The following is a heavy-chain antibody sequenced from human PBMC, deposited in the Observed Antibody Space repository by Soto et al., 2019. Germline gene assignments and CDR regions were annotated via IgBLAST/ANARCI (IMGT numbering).Heavy chain of an antibody. V-gene: IGHV1-2*02. CDR2: INPNSGGT. Sequence: ASVKVSCKASGYTFTGYYMHWVRQAPGQGLEWMGWINPNSGGTNYAQKFQGRVTMTRDTSISTAYMELSRLRSDDTAVYYCARDRKPITIFGVVIPYYYYGMDVWGQGTTVTVS. J-gene: IGHJ6*02. D-gene: IGHD3-3*01. CDR1: GYTFTGYY. CDR3: ARDRKPITIFGVVIPYYYYGMDV.